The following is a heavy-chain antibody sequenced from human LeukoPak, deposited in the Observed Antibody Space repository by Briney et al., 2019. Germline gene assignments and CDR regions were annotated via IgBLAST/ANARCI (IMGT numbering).Heavy chain of an antibody. CDR1: GGSIDRNY. CDR2: IYYSGSA. D-gene: IGHD6-19*01. CDR3: ARVDSGRSGVYYFDF. J-gene: IGHJ4*02. Sequence: SETLSLTCTVSGGSIDRNYWTWIRQPPGKGLEWIGLIYYSGSANHNAFLKSRVTISEDKSKNQIYLTMTSVTAADTAVYYCARVDSGRSGVYYFDFWGQGTLVIVSS. V-gene: IGHV4-59*01.